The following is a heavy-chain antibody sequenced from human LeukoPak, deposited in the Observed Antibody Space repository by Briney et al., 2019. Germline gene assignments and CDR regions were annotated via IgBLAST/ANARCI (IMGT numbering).Heavy chain of an antibody. CDR1: GYTFTNYY. D-gene: IGHD5-18*01. V-gene: IGHV1-46*01. Sequence: GASVKVSCKASGYTFTNYYLHWVRRAPGQGLEWMGILNPGGGSRNYAQKFQGRVTMTRDTSTSTVYMELSSLRSEDTAVYYCAREIGPIQLHLWGSAFDYWGQGTLVTVSS. CDR3: AREIGPIQLHLWGSAFDY. J-gene: IGHJ4*02. CDR2: LNPGGGSR.